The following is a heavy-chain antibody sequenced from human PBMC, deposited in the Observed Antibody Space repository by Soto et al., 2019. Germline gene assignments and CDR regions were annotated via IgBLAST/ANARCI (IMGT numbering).Heavy chain of an antibody. V-gene: IGHV4-4*08. CDR1: GASIRSYY. CDR2: VYTSDYT. J-gene: IGHJ6*04. CDR3: ASWPVHPGDFFSNTGRDV. D-gene: IGHD3-3*01. Sequence: PSETLSLTCSVSGASIRSYYWHWIRQPPGKGLEWIGYVYTSDYTRYSSSLKSRVTISVDTSKSQFYLRLNSVTAADTAVYYCASWPVHPGDFFSNTGRDVGAKGPTVPASS.